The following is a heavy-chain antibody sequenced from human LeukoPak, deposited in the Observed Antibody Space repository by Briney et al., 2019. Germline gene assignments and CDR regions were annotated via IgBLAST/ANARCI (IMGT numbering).Heavy chain of an antibody. D-gene: IGHD3-22*01. CDR1: GGSISSCNW. V-gene: IGHV4-4*01. CDR3: ARTMYYYDARGFYYGGWFDP. Sequence: ADTLSLTCAVSGGSISSCNWWWWVRPPPGKGLGRVGEIYHSGNTNYNPYLKSRVTISEDKSKNQFSLKLSSVTAADTAVYFCARTMYYYDARGFYYGGWFDPWGQGTLVTVSS. J-gene: IGHJ5*02. CDR2: IYHSGNT.